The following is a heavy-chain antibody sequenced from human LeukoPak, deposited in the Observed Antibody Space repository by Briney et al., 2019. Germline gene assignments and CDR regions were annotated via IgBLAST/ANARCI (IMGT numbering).Heavy chain of an antibody. Sequence: GGSLRLSCAASGFTFDDYGMSWVRQAPGKGLEWVSGINWNGGSTGYADSVKGRFTIFRDNAKNSLYLQMNSLRAEDTALYYCARDALSMVRGEGSKPDYWGQGTLVTVSS. D-gene: IGHD3-10*01. CDR2: INWNGGST. V-gene: IGHV3-20*04. CDR3: ARDALSMVRGEGSKPDY. J-gene: IGHJ4*02. CDR1: GFTFDDYG.